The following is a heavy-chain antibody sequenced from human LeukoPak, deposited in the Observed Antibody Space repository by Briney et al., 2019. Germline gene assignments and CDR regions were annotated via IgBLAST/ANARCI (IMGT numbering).Heavy chain of an antibody. CDR3: ARGPYGSGSYYLYGMDV. CDR1: GGTFSSYA. D-gene: IGHD3-10*01. V-gene: IGHV1-69*13. J-gene: IGHJ6*02. CDR2: IIPIFGTA. Sequence: SVKVSCKASGGTFSSYAISWVRQAPGQGLERMGGIIPIFGTANYAQKFQGRVTITADESTSTAYMELSSLRSEDTAVYYCARGPYGSGSYYLYGMDVWGQGTTVTVSS.